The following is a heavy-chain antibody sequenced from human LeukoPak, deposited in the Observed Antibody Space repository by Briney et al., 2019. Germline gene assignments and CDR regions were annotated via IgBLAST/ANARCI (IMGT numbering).Heavy chain of an antibody. CDR3: AIQGGGSYYYYYMDV. D-gene: IGHD3-16*01. J-gene: IGHJ6*03. V-gene: IGHV4-59*01. CDR1: GGSLTSYY. Sequence: SETLSLTCTVSGGSLTSYYWHWIRQPPGQGLEWIGYIYYTGTTNYNPSLNGRVTMSVDTSKNQFSLKLSSVTAADTAVYYCAIQGGGSYYYYYMDVWGKGTTVTVSS. CDR2: IYYTGTT.